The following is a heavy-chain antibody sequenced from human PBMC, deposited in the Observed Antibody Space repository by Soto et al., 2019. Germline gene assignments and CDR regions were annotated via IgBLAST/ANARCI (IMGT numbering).Heavy chain of an antibody. CDR3: ARLYGFSGFDY. J-gene: IGHJ4*02. CDR1: GGSISSYY. V-gene: IGHV4-59*08. D-gene: IGHD6-25*01. CDR2: IYYSGST. Sequence: PSETLSLTCTVSGGSISSYYWSWIRQPPGKGLEWIGYIYYSGSTNYNPSLKSRVTISVDTSKNQFSLKLSSVTAADTAVYYCARLYGFSGFDYWGQGTLVTVSS.